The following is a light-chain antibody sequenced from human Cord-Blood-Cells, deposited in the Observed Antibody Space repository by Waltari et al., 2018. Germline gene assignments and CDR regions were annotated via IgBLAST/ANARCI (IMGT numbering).Light chain of an antibody. CDR3: CSYAGSSTYV. V-gene: IGLV1-44*01. Sequence: QSVLTQPPSASGTPGQRVTISCSGSSANIGSNNVNWYQQLPGTAPKRLIYSNNQRPSGVPDRFSGSKSGTSASLAISGLQSEDEADYYCCSYAGSSTYVFGTGTKVTVL. J-gene: IGLJ1*01. CDR2: SNN. CDR1: SANIGSNN.